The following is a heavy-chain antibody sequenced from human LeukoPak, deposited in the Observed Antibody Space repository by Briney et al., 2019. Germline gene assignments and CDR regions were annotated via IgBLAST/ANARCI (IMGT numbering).Heavy chain of an antibody. Sequence: SETLSLTCTVSGGSISSDYWNWIRQPPGKGLEWIGYIFYSGSTNYNPSLKSRVTISVDTSKNQFSLKLSSVTAADTAVYYCARRSESSGYQFDYWGQGTLVTVSS. CDR1: GGSISSDY. D-gene: IGHD3-22*01. J-gene: IGHJ4*02. V-gene: IGHV4-59*08. CDR2: IFYSGST. CDR3: ARRSESSGYQFDY.